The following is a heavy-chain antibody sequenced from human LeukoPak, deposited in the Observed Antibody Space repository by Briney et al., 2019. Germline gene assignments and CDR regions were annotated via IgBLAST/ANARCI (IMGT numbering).Heavy chain of an antibody. CDR2: INHSGST. CDR3: ARGSRFPYGRDAFDI. V-gene: IGHV4-34*01. J-gene: IGHJ3*02. CDR1: GLTFSSYG. Sequence: PGGSLRLSCAASGLTFSSYGMHWVRQAPGKGLEWIGEINHSGSTNYNPSLKSRVTISVDTSKNQFSLKLSSVTAADTAVYYCARGSRFPYGRDAFDIWGQGTMVTVSS. D-gene: IGHD3-10*01.